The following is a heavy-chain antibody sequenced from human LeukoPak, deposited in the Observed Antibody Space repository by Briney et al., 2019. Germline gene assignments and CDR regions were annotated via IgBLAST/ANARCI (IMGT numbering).Heavy chain of an antibody. D-gene: IGHD3-16*01. V-gene: IGHV3-53*04. J-gene: IGHJ3*02. CDR1: GFTVSRNY. CDR2: IYSGGST. Sequence: GGSLRLSCSASGFTVSRNYMSWVGQAPGKGLEWVSIIYSGGSTYYADSVKGRFTISRHNSKNTLYLQMNSLRAEDTAVYYCAREVGGSAFDIWGQGTMVTVSS. CDR3: AREVGGSAFDI.